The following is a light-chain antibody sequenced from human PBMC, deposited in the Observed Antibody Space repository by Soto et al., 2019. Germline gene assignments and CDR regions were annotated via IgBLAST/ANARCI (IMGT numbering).Light chain of an antibody. CDR1: SGYSTYA. CDR3: QSLGTGIQV. CDR2: INYDGNH. J-gene: IGLJ3*02. Sequence: QSVLTQSPSASASLGASVKLTCTLSSGYSTYAIAWHQQQSEKGPRFLMKINYDGNHSKGDGFFARFSGSSSGAERHLTISSLQYEDEADYYCQSLGTGIQVFGGGTKLTVL. V-gene: IGLV4-69*01.